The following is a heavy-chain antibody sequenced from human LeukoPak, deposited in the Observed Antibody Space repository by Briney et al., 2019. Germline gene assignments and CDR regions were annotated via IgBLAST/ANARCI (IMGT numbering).Heavy chain of an antibody. CDR2: ISYDGSNK. CDR3: AKSGAAAGTSLFDY. V-gene: IGHV3-30*18. CDR1: GFTSSSYG. J-gene: IGHJ4*02. Sequence: GGSLRLSCAASGFTSSSYGMHWVRQAPGKGLEWVAVISYDGSNKYYADSVKGRFTISRDNSKNTLYLQMNSLRAEDTAVYYCAKSGAAAGTSLFDYWGQGTLVTVSS. D-gene: IGHD6-13*01.